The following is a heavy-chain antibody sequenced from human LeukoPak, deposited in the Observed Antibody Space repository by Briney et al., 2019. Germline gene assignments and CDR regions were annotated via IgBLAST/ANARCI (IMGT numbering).Heavy chain of an antibody. CDR3: AKDFSVYYYDSRVLDY. CDR2: IRYDGSKK. CDR1: GFTFSSYG. D-gene: IGHD3-22*01. V-gene: IGHV3-30*02. J-gene: IGHJ4*02. Sequence: GGSLRLSCAASGFTFSSYGMHWVRQAPGKGLEWGAFIRYDGSKKYYADSVQGRFNIYRDNSKNPLYLQMNSLRAEDTAVYYCAKDFSVYYYDSRVLDYWGQGTLVTVSS.